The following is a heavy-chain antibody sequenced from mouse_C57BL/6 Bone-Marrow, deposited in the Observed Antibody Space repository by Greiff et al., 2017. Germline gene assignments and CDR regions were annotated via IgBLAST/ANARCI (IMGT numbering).Heavy chain of an antibody. D-gene: IGHD4-1*01. CDR2: IYPGYGDT. J-gene: IGHJ2*01. CDR1: GYAFSSYW. CDR3: ARDWTGLDY. V-gene: IGHV1-80*01. Sequence: VQLQQSGAELVKPGASVKISCKASGYAFSSYWMNWVQQRPGKGLEWIGQIYPGYGDTNYNGKFKGKATLTADKSSSTAYMQLSSLTSEDSAVYFCARDWTGLDYWGQGTTLTVSS.